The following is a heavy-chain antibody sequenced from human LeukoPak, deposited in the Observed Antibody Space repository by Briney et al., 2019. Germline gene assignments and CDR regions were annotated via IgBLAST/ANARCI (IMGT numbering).Heavy chain of an antibody. V-gene: IGHV3-33*01. J-gene: IGHJ4*02. CDR2: IWYDGSNK. Sequence: GGSLRLSCAASGFTFSTYGMHWVRQAPGKALEWVALIWYDGSNKYYADSVKGRFTISRDNSKNTLYLQMNSLRAEDTALYYCARDLGYSSGHPFDYWGQGTLVTVSS. D-gene: IGHD6-19*01. CDR3: ARDLGYSSGHPFDY. CDR1: GFTFSTYG.